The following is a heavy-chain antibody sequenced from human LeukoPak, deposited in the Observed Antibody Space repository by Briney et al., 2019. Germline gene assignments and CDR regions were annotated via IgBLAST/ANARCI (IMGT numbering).Heavy chain of an antibody. J-gene: IGHJ4*02. V-gene: IGHV4-38-2*02. CDR3: AREYSPHRVVVVTKFDY. Sequence: SETLSLTCTVSGYSISSGYYWGWIRQPPGKGLEWIGSIYHSGSTYYNPSLKSRVTISVDTSKNQFSLKLSSVTAADTAVYYCAREYSPHRVVVVTKFDYWGQGTLVTVSS. CDR2: IYHSGST. D-gene: IGHD3-22*01. CDR1: GYSISSGYY.